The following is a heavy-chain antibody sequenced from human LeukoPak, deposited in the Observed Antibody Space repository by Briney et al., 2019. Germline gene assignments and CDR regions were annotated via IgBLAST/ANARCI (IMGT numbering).Heavy chain of an antibody. CDR2: ISGSGGST. Sequence: GGSLRLSCAASGFAVSRNYMTWVRQAPGKGLEWVSAISGSGGSTYYADSVKGRFTISRDNSKNTLYLQMNSLRAEDTAVYYCAKGSASSRPYYFDYWGQGALVTVSS. D-gene: IGHD2-15*01. CDR1: GFAVSRNY. J-gene: IGHJ4*02. CDR3: AKGSASSRPYYFDY. V-gene: IGHV3-23*01.